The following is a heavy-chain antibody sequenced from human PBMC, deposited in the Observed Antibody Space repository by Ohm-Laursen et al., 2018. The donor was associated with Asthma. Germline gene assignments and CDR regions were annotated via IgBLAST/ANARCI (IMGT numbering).Heavy chain of an antibody. CDR1: GFTFSRNS. CDR2: IKQDGSEI. V-gene: IGHV3-7*03. D-gene: IGHD4-17*01. Sequence: SLRLSCAASGFTFSRNSMSWVRQAPGKGLEWVANIKQDGSEISYVDSVKGRFTISRDNAKNSLYLQMNSLRAEDTAVYYCARRTPSDYAFDYWGQGTLVTVSS. CDR3: ARRTPSDYAFDY. J-gene: IGHJ4*02.